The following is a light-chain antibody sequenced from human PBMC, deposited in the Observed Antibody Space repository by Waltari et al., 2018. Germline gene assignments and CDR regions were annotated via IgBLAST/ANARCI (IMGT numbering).Light chain of an antibody. J-gene: IGKJ1*01. Sequence: AIRMTQSPSSLAASTGDRVNITCRASQGISSYLAWYQQKPGKAPKLLMYATSTMQSGVPSRFSGSGSGTDFTLTISCLQSEDFATYYCQQYYTYPRPFGQGTKVET. CDR3: QQYYTYPRP. CDR1: QGISSY. V-gene: IGKV1-8*01. CDR2: ATS.